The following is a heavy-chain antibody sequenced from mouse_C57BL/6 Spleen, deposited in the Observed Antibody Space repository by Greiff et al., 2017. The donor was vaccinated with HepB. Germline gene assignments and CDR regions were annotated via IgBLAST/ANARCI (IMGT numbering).Heavy chain of an antibody. CDR1: GFTFSSYA. Sequence: EVKLVESGGGLVKPGGSLKLSCAASGFTFSSYAMSWVRQTPEKRLEWVATISDGGSYTYYPDNVKGRFTISRDNAKNNLYLQMSDLKSEDTAMYYCAREGDYDCAMDYWGQGTSVTVSS. J-gene: IGHJ4*01. CDR2: ISDGGSYT. CDR3: AREGDYDCAMDY. V-gene: IGHV5-4*01. D-gene: IGHD2-4*01.